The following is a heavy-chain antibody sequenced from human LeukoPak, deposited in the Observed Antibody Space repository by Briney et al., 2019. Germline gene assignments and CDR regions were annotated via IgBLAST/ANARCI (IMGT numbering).Heavy chain of an antibody. CDR1: VFAFSDYY. D-gene: IGHD2-2*01. CDR2: ITSSGSSI. CDR3: ARGQHYFAY. Sequence: GGSLRLSCAASVFAFSDYYMSWIRQAPGKGLEWVSYITSSGSSIHYADSVKGRFTVSRDNAKNSLYLQMSSLRAEDTAVYYCARGQHYFAYWGQGTLVTVSS. V-gene: IGHV3-11*04. J-gene: IGHJ4*02.